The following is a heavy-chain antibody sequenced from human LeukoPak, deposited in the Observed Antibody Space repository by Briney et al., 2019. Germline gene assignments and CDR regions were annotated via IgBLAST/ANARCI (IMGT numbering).Heavy chain of an antibody. D-gene: IGHD3-22*01. Sequence: GGSLRLSCAASGFTFSSYSMNWVHQAPGKGLEWVSSISSSSSYIYYADSVKGRFTISRDNAKNSLYLQMNSLRAEDTAVYYCARGPNTKNYYDSSGYYYGDYWGQGTLVTVSS. J-gene: IGHJ4*02. CDR2: ISSSSSYI. CDR3: ARGPNTKNYYDSSGYYYGDY. V-gene: IGHV3-21*01. CDR1: GFTFSSYS.